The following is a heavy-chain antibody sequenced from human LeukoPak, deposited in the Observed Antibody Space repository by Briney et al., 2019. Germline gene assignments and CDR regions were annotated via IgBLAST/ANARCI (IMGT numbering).Heavy chain of an antibody. CDR1: RGTFSSYA. Sequence: GASVKVSCKASRGTFSSYAITWVRQAPGQGLEWMGWISAYNGNTNYAQKLQGRVTMTTDTSTSTAYMELKSLRSDDTAVYYCARDRTSTVATPSDAFDIWGQGTMVTVSS. J-gene: IGHJ3*02. D-gene: IGHD4-23*01. CDR2: ISAYNGNT. V-gene: IGHV1-18*01. CDR3: ARDRTSTVATPSDAFDI.